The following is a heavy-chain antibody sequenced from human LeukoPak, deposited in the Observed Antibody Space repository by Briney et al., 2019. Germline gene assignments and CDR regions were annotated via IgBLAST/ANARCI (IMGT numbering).Heavy chain of an antibody. Sequence: ASVNVSCKASGYTFTSYAMNWVRQAPGQGLERMGWINTNTGNPTYSQGFTGRFVFSLDTSVSTAYLQISSLKAEDTAVYYCARGRCSSTSCYVDPWGQGSLVTVSS. CDR1: GYTFTSYA. V-gene: IGHV7-4-1*02. CDR2: INTNTGNP. J-gene: IGHJ5*02. CDR3: ARGRCSSTSCYVDP. D-gene: IGHD2-2*01.